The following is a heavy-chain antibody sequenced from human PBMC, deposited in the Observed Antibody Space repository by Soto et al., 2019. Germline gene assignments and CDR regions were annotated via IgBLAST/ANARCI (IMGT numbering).Heavy chain of an antibody. D-gene: IGHD5-12*01. J-gene: IGHJ4*02. V-gene: IGHV4-59*01. CDR1: GASISSSY. CDR3: ARGGNRYSNVASGAGGFEY. CDR2: VYHTGAT. Sequence: KPSETLSLTCTVSGASISSSYWSWIRQSPERGLEWIAYVYHTGATNYNPSLKSRVTISLDTSKGQFSLNLTSLTTADTAVYFCARGGNRYSNVASGAGGFEYWGQGSLVTVSS.